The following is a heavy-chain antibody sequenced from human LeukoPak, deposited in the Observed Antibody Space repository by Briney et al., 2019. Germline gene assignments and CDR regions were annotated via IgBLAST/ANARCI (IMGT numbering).Heavy chain of an antibody. CDR3: ARVRYGSGETFDY. V-gene: IGHV4-59*01. J-gene: IGHJ4*02. CDR1: GGSINSYY. D-gene: IGHD3-10*01. CDR2: IYFSGKT. Sequence: SETLSLTCTVSGGSINSYYWSWIRQPPGRRLEWIGYIYFSGKTNYNPSLKSRVTISVDTFKNQFFLNLTSVTAADTAFYYCARVRYGSGETFDYWGQGTLVTVSS.